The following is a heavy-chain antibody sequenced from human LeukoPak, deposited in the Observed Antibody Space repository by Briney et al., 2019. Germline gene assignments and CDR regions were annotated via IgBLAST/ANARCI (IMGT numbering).Heavy chain of an antibody. Sequence: GESLKISCKGSGYTINTHWIGWVRQMPGKGLEWMGIIYPGDSNTRYSPSFQGQVTISVDKSITTAYLQWTTLKASDTAMYYCARTYCSGGGCLGSFDYWGHGTLVTVSS. D-gene: IGHD2-15*01. V-gene: IGHV5-51*01. CDR2: IYPGDSNT. CDR1: GYTINTHW. J-gene: IGHJ4*01. CDR3: ARTYCSGGGCLGSFDY.